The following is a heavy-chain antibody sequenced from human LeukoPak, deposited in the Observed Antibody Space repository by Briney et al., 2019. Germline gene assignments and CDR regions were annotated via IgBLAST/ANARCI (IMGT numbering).Heavy chain of an antibody. D-gene: IGHD6-6*01. CDR3: ASQRAIAARPLSYFDY. Sequence: GASVKVSCEASGGTFSSYAISWVRQAPGQGLEWMGGIIPIFGTANYAQKFQGRVTITTDESTSTAYMELSSLRSEDTAVYYCASQRAIAARPLSYFDYWGQGTLVTVSS. J-gene: IGHJ4*02. CDR2: IIPIFGTA. V-gene: IGHV1-69*05. CDR1: GGTFSSYA.